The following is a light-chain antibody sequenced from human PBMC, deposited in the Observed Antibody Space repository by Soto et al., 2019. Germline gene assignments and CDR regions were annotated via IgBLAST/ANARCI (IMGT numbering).Light chain of an antibody. Sequence: QSALTQPASVSGSPGQSITISCTGTSSDVGGYNYVSWYQQHPGKAPKLMIYEVSNRPSGVSNRFSGSKSGNTASLTISGLQAEDEADYYCSSYTSSSTKVFVTGTK. J-gene: IGLJ1*01. CDR3: SSYTSSSTKV. CDR1: SSDVGGYNY. V-gene: IGLV2-14*01. CDR2: EVS.